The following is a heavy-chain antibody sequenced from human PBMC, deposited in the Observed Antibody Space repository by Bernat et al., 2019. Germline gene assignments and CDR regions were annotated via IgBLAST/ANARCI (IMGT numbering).Heavy chain of an antibody. CDR2: IYYSGST. CDR1: GGSISSGGYY. J-gene: IGHJ6*02. Sequence: QVQLQESGPGLVKPSQTLSLTCTVSGGSISSGGYYWSWIRQHPGKGLEWIGYIYYSGSTYYNPSLKGRVTISVDTSKNQFSLKLSSVTAADTAVYYCARDRPPEPGGYCSSTSCYVSGMDVWGQGTTVTVSS. V-gene: IGHV4-31*03. D-gene: IGHD2-2*01. CDR3: ARDRPPEPGGYCSSTSCYVSGMDV.